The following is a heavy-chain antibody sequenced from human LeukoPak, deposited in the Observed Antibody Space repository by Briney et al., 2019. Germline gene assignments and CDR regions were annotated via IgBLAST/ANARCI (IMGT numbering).Heavy chain of an antibody. D-gene: IGHD6-6*01. Sequence: SVKVSCKASGGTFSSYAISWVRQAPGQGIEWMGGIIPIFGTANYAQKFQGRVTITTDESTSTAYMELSSLRAEDTAVYYCAKDQRIAARLGGPPYFDYWGQGTLVTVSS. J-gene: IGHJ4*02. CDR1: GGTFSSYA. V-gene: IGHV1-69*05. CDR2: IIPIFGTA. CDR3: AKDQRIAARLGGPPYFDY.